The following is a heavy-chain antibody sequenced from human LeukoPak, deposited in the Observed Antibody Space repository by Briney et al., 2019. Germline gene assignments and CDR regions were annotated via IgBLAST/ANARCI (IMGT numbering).Heavy chain of an antibody. D-gene: IGHD5-24*01. CDR3: ARSFSGSREY. Sequence: PGESLTLSCAASGFTLSDYWVHWVRQAPGKGLAWVSRINTNGGRTDYADSVKGRFTISRDNAKNTVSLQMNSLRAEDTAVYYCARSFSGSREYWGQGTRVTVSS. J-gene: IGHJ4*02. V-gene: IGHV3-74*01. CDR1: GFTLSDYW. CDR2: INTNGGRT.